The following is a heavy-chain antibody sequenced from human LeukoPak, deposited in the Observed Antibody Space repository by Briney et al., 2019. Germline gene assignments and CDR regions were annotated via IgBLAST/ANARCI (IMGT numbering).Heavy chain of an antibody. CDR1: GYTFTGYY. CDR2: INPNSGGT. D-gene: IGHD4-23*01. CDR3: AQVSDYGGYFDY. V-gene: IGHV1-2*06. J-gene: IGHJ4*02. Sequence: ASVKVSCKASGYTFTGYYMHWVRQAPGQGLEWMGRINPNSGGTNYAQKFQGRVTMTRDTSISTAYMELSRLRSDDTAVYYCAQVSDYGGYFDYWGQGTLVTASS.